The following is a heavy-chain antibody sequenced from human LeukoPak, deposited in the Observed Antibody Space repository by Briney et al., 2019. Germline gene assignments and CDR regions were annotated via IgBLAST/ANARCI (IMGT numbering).Heavy chain of an antibody. CDR2: LGRSGDNR. V-gene: IGHV3-23*01. Sequence: GGSLRLSCAASRFTFSGYSMSWVRQAPGKGLEWVSGLGRSGDNRYYADSVKGRFTISRDNSKDTVYLQMNSLRVEDTAKYFCVKDRPCDGCMPMDAWGQGTTVTVSS. D-gene: IGHD5-24*01. CDR3: VKDRPCDGCMPMDA. J-gene: IGHJ6*02. CDR1: RFTFSGYS.